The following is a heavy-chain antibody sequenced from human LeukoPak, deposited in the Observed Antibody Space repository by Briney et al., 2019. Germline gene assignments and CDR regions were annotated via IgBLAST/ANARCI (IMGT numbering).Heavy chain of an antibody. D-gene: IGHD1-26*01. CDR1: GFTFSSYG. J-gene: IGHJ6*03. CDR2: ISGSGGST. V-gene: IGHV3-23*01. Sequence: SGGFLRLSCAASGFTFSSYGMSWVRQAPGKGLEWVSAISGSGGSTYYADSVKGRFTISRDNSKNTLYLQMNSLRAEDTAVYYCAKSLYSGSYSVTNMDVWGKGTTVTISS. CDR3: AKSLYSGSYSVTNMDV.